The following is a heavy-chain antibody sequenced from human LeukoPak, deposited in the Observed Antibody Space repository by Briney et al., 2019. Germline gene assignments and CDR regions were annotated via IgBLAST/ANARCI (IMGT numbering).Heavy chain of an antibody. CDR2: ISSSSSYI. V-gene: IGHV3-21*01. CDR3: AEHGITMIGGV. CDR1: GFPFSSYA. Sequence: SGGSLRLSCAASGFPFSSYAMNWVRQAPGKGLEWVSSISSSSSYIYYADSVKGRFTISRDNAKNSLFLQMNSLRAEDTAVYYCAEHGITMIGGVWGKGTTVTISS. D-gene: IGHD3-10*02. J-gene: IGHJ6*04.